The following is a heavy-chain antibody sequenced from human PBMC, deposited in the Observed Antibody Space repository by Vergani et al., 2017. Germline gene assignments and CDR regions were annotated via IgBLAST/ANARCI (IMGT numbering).Heavy chain of an antibody. D-gene: IGHD1-26*01. J-gene: IGHJ6*02. CDR2: IWYDGSNK. Sequence: QVQLVESGGGVVQPGRSLRLSCAASGFTFSSYGTHWVRQAPGKGLEWVAVIWYDGSNKYYADSVKGRFTISRENSKNMLYLQMNSLRAEDTAVYYCARDLVVGATNYYYGMDVWGQGTTVTVSS. CDR3: ARDLVVGATNYYYGMDV. V-gene: IGHV3-33*01. CDR1: GFTFSSYG.